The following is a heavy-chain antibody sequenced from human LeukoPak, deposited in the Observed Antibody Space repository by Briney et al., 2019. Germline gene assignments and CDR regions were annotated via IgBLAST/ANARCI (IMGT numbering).Heavy chain of an antibody. Sequence: SETLSLTCTAYGGSFSGYYWSWIRQPPGQGLEWIGEINHSGSTNYNPSLKSRVTISVDTSKNQSSLKLSSVTAADTAVYYCASWDSSGYYFSEYFQHWGQGTLVTVSS. J-gene: IGHJ1*01. CDR3: ASWDSSGYYFSEYFQH. CDR1: GGSFSGYY. D-gene: IGHD3-22*01. CDR2: INHSGST. V-gene: IGHV4-34*01.